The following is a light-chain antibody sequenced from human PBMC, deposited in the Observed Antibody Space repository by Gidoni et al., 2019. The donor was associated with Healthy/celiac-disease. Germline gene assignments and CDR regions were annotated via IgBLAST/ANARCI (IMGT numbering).Light chain of an antibody. CDR2: SNN. J-gene: IGLJ2*01. Sequence: QSVLTNPPSASGTPGQRVTISCSGSSSNIGSNYVYWYQQLPGTAPKLLIYSNNQRPSGVPDRFSGSKSGTSASLAISGLRSEDEADYYCAAWDDSLSGVVFGGGTKLTVL. CDR3: AAWDDSLSGVV. V-gene: IGLV1-47*02. CDR1: SSNIGSNY.